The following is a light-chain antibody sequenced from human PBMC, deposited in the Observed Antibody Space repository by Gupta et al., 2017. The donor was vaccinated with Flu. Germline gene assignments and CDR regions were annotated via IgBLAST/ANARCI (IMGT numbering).Light chain of an antibody. CDR3: QQRDSAPHT. CDR2: VAS. J-gene: IGKJ2*01. Sequence: DIQMTQFPSSLSASVGDRVSITCRASEGISNYLNWYQQNPGNAPKLLIYVASSLRSGVPSRFSGSRSGTEFTLTISSLQPEDFATYYCQQRDSAPHTFGRGTKLEIK. CDR1: EGISNY. V-gene: IGKV1-39*01.